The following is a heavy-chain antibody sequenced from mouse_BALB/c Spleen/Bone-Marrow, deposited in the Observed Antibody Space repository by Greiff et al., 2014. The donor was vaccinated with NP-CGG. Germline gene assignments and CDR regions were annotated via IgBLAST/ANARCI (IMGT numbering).Heavy chain of an antibody. D-gene: IGHD2-4*01. CDR3: ALYYDYDVGY. Sequence: EVKLMESGAELVKPGASVKLSCIASGFNIKDTYMHWVKQRPEQGLEWIGRIDPANGNTKYDPKFQGKATITADTSSNTAYLQLSSLTSEDTAVYYCALYYDYDVGYWGQGTTLTVSS. V-gene: IGHV14-3*02. CDR2: IDPANGNT. J-gene: IGHJ2*01. CDR1: GFNIKDTY.